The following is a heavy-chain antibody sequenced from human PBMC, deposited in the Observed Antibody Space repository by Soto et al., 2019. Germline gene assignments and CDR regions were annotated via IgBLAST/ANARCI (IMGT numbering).Heavy chain of an antibody. CDR1: GFSVKGNY. Sequence: ESGGGLIQPGESLRLSCAPSGFSVKGNYMGWVRQASGKGLEWVSVVFSAGMTYYADSVKGRFTISRDFSKNTLSLEMHSLRAEDTAVYFCAGARGYNYGFDYWGQGTLVTVSS. J-gene: IGHJ4*02. CDR2: VFSAGMT. V-gene: IGHV3-53*01. CDR3: AGARGYNYGFDY. D-gene: IGHD5-18*01.